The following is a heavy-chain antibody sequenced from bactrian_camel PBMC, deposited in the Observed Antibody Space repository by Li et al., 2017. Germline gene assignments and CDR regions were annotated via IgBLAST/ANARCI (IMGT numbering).Heavy chain of an antibody. V-gene: IGHV3S1*01. CDR1: GFTFSRSA. J-gene: IGHJ4*01. D-gene: IGHD2*01. Sequence: HVQLVESGGDSVQAGGSLRLSCAASGFTFSRSAMSWVRQRPGKGLLWVAGISPDGDTTDYDRAVKDRFTISRDNARNMLYLVMTNLKTEDTAVYYCAQGRSTTSWLLREPRREGTQVTVS. CDR2: ISPDGDTT.